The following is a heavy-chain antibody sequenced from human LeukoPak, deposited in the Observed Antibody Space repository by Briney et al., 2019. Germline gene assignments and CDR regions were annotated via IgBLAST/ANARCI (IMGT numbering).Heavy chain of an antibody. CDR2: INPSGGST. Sequence: GASVKVSCKASGYTFTSYYMHWVRQAPGQGLEWMGIINPSGGSTSYAQKFQGRVTMTRDTSTSTVYMELSSLRSEDAAVYYCARDAEERITMVRGVIGFDYWGQGTLVTVSS. V-gene: IGHV1-46*01. J-gene: IGHJ4*02. CDR1: GYTFTSYY. D-gene: IGHD3-10*01. CDR3: ARDAEERITMVRGVIGFDY.